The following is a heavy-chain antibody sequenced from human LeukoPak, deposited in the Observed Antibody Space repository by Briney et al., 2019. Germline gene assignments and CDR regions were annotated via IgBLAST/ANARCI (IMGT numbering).Heavy chain of an antibody. V-gene: IGHV1-46*01. CDR2: INPSGGST. Sequence: GASVKVSCKASGYTFTSYYMHWVRQAPGQGLEWMGIINPSGGSTSYAQKFQGRVTMTRDMSTSTVYMELSSLRSEDTAVYYCARVYYYDSSGYYYPLTSDAFDIWGQGTMVTVSS. D-gene: IGHD3-22*01. CDR1: GYTFTSYY. CDR3: ARVYYYDSSGYYYPLTSDAFDI. J-gene: IGHJ3*02.